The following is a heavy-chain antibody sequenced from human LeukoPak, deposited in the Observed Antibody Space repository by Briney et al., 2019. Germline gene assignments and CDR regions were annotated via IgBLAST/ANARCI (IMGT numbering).Heavy chain of an antibody. CDR1: GFTVSSNY. D-gene: IGHD6-19*01. J-gene: IGHJ4*02. V-gene: IGHV3-53*01. CDR3: AKDTRYSSGWYDY. Sequence: GSLRLSCAASGFTVSSNYMSWVRQAPGKGLEWVSVIYSGGSTYYADSVKGRFTISRDNSKNTLYLQMNSLRAEDTAVYYCAKDTRYSSGWYDYWGQGTLVTVSS. CDR2: IYSGGST.